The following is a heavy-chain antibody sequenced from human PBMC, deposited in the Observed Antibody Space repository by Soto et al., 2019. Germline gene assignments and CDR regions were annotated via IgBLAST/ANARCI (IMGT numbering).Heavy chain of an antibody. J-gene: IGHJ4*02. D-gene: IGHD3-3*01. CDR2: ISWNSGSI. V-gene: IGHV3-9*01. Sequence: EVQLVESGGGLVQPGRSLRLSCVASGFTFDDYAMHWVRQAPGKGLEWVSGISWNSGSIGYADSVKGRFTISRDNAKNSLYLQMNSLRPEDTALYYCARDRDYTFWSGYYDYWGQGTLVTVSS. CDR3: ARDRDYTFWSGYYDY. CDR1: GFTFDDYA.